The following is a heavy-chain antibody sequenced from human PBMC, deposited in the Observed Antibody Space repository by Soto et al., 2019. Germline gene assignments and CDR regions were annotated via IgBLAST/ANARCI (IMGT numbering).Heavy chain of an antibody. CDR1: GFTFSGSA. V-gene: IGHV3-73*01. CDR2: IRSKANSYAT. CDR3: TRRRDYDILTGYPLNLDAFDI. J-gene: IGHJ3*02. D-gene: IGHD3-9*01. Sequence: PVGSLRLSCAASGFTFSGSAMHWVRQASGKGLEWVGRIRSKANSYATAYAASVKGRFTISRDDSKNTAYLQMNSLKTEDTAVYYCTRRRDYDILTGYPLNLDAFDIWGQGTMVTVSS.